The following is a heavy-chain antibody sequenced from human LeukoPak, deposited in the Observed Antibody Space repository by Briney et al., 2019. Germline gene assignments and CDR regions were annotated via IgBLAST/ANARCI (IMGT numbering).Heavy chain of an antibody. CDR3: ARAVDYYYYGMDV. Sequence: GESLKISCKGSGYSFTSYWIGWVRQMPGKGLEWMGIIYPGDSDTRYSPSFQGQVTISADKSISTVYLQWSSLKASDTAMYYCARAVDYYYYGMDVWGQGTTVTVSS. D-gene: IGHD5-24*01. V-gene: IGHV5-51*01. CDR1: GYSFTSYW. CDR2: IYPGDSDT. J-gene: IGHJ6*02.